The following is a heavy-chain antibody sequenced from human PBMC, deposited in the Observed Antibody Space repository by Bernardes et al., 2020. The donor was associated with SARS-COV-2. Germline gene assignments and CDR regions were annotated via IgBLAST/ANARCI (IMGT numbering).Heavy chain of an antibody. CDR1: GGSFSGYY. CDR3: ARGFTVTRFYYYYYGMDV. V-gene: IGHV4-34*01. CDR2: INHSGST. Sequence: LSLTCAVYGGSFSGYYWSWIRQPPGKGLEWIGEINHSGSTNYNPSLKSRVTISVDTSKNQFSLNLSSVTAADTAVYYCARGFTVTRFYYYYYGMDVWGQGTTVTGSS. D-gene: IGHD4-17*01. J-gene: IGHJ6*02.